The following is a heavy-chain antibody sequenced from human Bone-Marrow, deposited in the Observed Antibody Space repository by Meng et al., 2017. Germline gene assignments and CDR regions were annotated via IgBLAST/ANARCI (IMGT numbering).Heavy chain of an antibody. CDR1: GFTFSSYG. D-gene: IGHD2-8*01. Sequence: QVQLVESGGGVVQPGTPLRLSCSTSGFTFSSYGIHWVRQAPDKGLEWLAVVWYDGTPTYYADSVKGRFTISRDNSKSTAYLQMNSLRADDTAIYYCAREPSYDYIDFWGQGTLVTVSS. CDR3: AREPSYDYIDF. V-gene: IGHV3-33*01. J-gene: IGHJ4*02. CDR2: VWYDGTPT.